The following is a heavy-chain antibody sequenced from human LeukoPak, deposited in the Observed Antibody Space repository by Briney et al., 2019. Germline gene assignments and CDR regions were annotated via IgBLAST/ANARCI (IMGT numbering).Heavy chain of an antibody. Sequence: SVKVSCKASGYTFTDYYMHWVRQAPGQGLEWMGGIIPIFGTANYAQKFQGRVTITTDESTSTAYMELSSLRSVDTAVYYCASGSGYLLPFDYWGQGTLVTVSS. CDR3: ASGSGYLLPFDY. V-gene: IGHV1-69*05. CDR1: GYTFTDYY. J-gene: IGHJ4*02. D-gene: IGHD5-18*01. CDR2: IIPIFGTA.